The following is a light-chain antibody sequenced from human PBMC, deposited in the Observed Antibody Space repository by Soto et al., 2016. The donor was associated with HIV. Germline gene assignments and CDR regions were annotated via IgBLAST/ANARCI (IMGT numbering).Light chain of an antibody. CDR3: QQSSRTPRT. Sequence: DIQMTQSPSTLSASVGDRVTITCRASQSIIIWLAWYQQKPGKAPKLLIYKASSLESGVPSRFSGSGSGTDFTLTISDLQHEDLATYYCQQSSRTPRTFGQGTKVEI. J-gene: IGKJ1*01. CDR1: QSIIIW. V-gene: IGKV1-5*03. CDR2: KAS.